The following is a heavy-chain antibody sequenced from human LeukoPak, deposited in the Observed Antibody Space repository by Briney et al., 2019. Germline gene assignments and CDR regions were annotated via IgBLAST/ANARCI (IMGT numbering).Heavy chain of an antibody. Sequence: SETLSLTCTVSGGSISSYYWSWIRQPPGKGLEWIGYIYYSGSTNYNPSLKSRVSISVDTSKNQFSLTLSSVTAADTAVYYCARRGLLGWFDPWGQGTLVTVSS. CDR3: ARRGLLGWFDP. J-gene: IGHJ5*02. CDR2: IYYSGST. CDR1: GGSISSYY. V-gene: IGHV4-59*08.